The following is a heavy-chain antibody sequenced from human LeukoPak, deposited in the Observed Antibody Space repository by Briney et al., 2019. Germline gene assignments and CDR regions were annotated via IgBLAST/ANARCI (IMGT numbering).Heavy chain of an antibody. V-gene: IGHV4-31*03. CDR2: IYYSGST. CDR3: ARNNWNYSLDP. J-gene: IGHJ5*02. CDR1: GGSISSGGYY. Sequence: SETLSLTCTVSGGSISSGGYYWSWIRQHPGKGLEWIGYIYYSGSTYYNPSLKSRVTISVDTSKNQFSLKLSSVTAADTAVYYCARNNWNYSLDPWGQGTLVTVSS. D-gene: IGHD1-7*01.